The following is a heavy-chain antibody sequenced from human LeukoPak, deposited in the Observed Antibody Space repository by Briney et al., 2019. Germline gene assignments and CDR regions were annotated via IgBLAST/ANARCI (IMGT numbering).Heavy chain of an antibody. CDR2: IYYSGST. D-gene: IGHD2/OR15-2a*01. J-gene: IGHJ6*03. V-gene: IGHV4-59*12. CDR1: GGSISGYY. Sequence: SETLSLTCTVSGGSISGYYWSWIRQPPGKGLEWIGFIYYSGSTNYNPSLKSRVTISVDTSKNQFSLRLTSVTAADTALYYCASVRHDPLEYYYYIDVWGKGTTVTVSS. CDR3: ASVRHDPLEYYYYIDV.